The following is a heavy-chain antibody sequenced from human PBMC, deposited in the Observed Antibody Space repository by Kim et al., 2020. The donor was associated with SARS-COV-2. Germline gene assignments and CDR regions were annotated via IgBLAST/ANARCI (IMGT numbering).Heavy chain of an antibody. CDR3: ARAGYSSSWYGVPDY. CDR2: ISSSSSTI. CDR1: GFTFSSYS. D-gene: IGHD6-13*01. Sequence: GGSLRLSCAASGFTFSSYSMNWVRQAPGKGLEWVSYISSSSSTIYYADSVKGRFTISRDNAKNSLYLQMNSLRAEDTAVYYCARAGYSSSWYGVPDYWGQGTLVTVSS. J-gene: IGHJ4*02. V-gene: IGHV3-48*04.